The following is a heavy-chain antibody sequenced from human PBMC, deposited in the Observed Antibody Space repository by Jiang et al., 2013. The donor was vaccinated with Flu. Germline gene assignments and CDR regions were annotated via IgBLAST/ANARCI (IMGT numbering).Heavy chain of an antibody. V-gene: IGHV5-51*01. Sequence: MGIIYPGDSDTRYSPSFQGQVTISADKSISTAYLQWSSLKASDTAMYYCARRQAYSSSWEPYFDYWGQGTLVTVSS. CDR3: ARRQAYSSSWEPYFDY. J-gene: IGHJ4*02. CDR2: IYPGDSDT. D-gene: IGHD6-13*01.